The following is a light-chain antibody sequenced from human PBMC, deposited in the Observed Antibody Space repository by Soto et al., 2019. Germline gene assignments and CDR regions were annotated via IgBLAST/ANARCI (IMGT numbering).Light chain of an antibody. Sequence: QSVLTQPPSASGTPGQRVTISCSGGSFNIGSYPVNWYQQLPGTAPTLIIYSNNQRPSGVPERFSGSKSGTSASLAISGLQSEDEADYYCAAWDHSLNGLEFGGGTKLTVL. V-gene: IGLV1-44*01. CDR1: SFNIGSYP. CDR3: AAWDHSLNGLE. J-gene: IGLJ2*01. CDR2: SNN.